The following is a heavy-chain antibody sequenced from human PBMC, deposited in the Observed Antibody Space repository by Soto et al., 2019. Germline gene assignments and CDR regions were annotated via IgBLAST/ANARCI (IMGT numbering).Heavy chain of an antibody. D-gene: IGHD1-1*01. V-gene: IGHV4-31*03. CDR3: ARATGTLRSRNCDY. CDR1: GGAIITVGQY. CDR2: IYRTGST. Sequence: PSETLSLTCSVSGGAIITVGQYYTGIRQRPGKGLELIGSIYRTGSTYYSKSLRSRLTMSVDTSKSQFSLRLSSVTAAYTAVYYCARATGTLRSRNCDYWGQGSLVTVSS. J-gene: IGHJ4*02.